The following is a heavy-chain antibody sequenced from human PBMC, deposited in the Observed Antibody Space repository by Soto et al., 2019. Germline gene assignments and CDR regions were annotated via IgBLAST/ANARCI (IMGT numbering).Heavy chain of an antibody. Sequence: QVTLKESGPVLVNPTEPLTLTCTVSGFSLSNARMGVSWIRQPPGKALEWLAHIFSNDEKSYSTSLKSRLTISKDTSKSQVVLTMTNMDPVDTATYYCARLYENYYDSSGYYSGAFDIWGQGTMVTVSS. D-gene: IGHD3-22*01. V-gene: IGHV2-26*01. J-gene: IGHJ3*02. CDR1: GFSLSNARMG. CDR3: ARLYENYYDSSGYYSGAFDI. CDR2: IFSNDEK.